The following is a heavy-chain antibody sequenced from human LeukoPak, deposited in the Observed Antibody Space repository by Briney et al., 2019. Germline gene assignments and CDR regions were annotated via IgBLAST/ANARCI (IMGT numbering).Heavy chain of an antibody. Sequence: ASVKVSCTASGYTFTGYYMHWVRQAPGQGLEWMGWINPNSGGTNYAQKFQGWVTMTRDTSISTAYMELSRLRSDDTAVYYCAREHTDYYYGMDVWGQGTTVTVSS. D-gene: IGHD2-2*02. J-gene: IGHJ6*02. CDR1: GYTFTGYY. V-gene: IGHV1-2*04. CDR2: INPNSGGT. CDR3: AREHTDYYYGMDV.